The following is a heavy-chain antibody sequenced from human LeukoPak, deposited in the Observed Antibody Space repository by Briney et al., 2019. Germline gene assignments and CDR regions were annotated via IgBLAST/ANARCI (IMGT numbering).Heavy chain of an antibody. CDR3: ARDMTTPGYYGMDV. Sequence: PGGSLRLSCAASGFTVSSNYMSWVRQAPGKALEWVSVIYSGGSTYYADSVKGRFTISRHNSKNTLYLQMNSLRAEDTAVYYCARDMTTPGYYGMDVWGQGTTVTVSS. CDR1: GFTVSSNY. J-gene: IGHJ6*02. D-gene: IGHD4-11*01. V-gene: IGHV3-53*04. CDR2: IYSGGST.